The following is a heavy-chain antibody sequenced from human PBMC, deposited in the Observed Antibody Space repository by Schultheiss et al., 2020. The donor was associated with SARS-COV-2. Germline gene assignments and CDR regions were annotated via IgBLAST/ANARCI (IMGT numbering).Heavy chain of an antibody. D-gene: IGHD3-16*02. Sequence: SETLSLTCTVSGGSISNYYWSWIRQPPGKGLEWIGYIYYSGSTYYNPSLKSRVTISVDTSKNQFSLKLSSVTAADTAVYYCARQGSRYPLDYWGQGTLVTVAS. J-gene: IGHJ4*02. CDR3: ARQGSRYPLDY. V-gene: IGHV4-59*08. CDR2: IYYSGST. CDR1: GGSISNYY.